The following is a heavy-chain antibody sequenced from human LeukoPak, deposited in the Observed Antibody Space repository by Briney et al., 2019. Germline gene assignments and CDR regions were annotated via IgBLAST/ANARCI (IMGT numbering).Heavy chain of an antibody. V-gene: IGHV4-59*01. J-gene: IGHJ6*03. CDR1: GGSISSYY. CDR3: ARTTYYYGSGSYYWSYYYYYMDV. D-gene: IGHD3-10*01. CDR2: IYYSGST. Sequence: SETLSLTCTVSGGSISSYYWSWIRQPPGKGLEWIGYIYYSGSTNYNPSLKSRVTISVDTSKNQFSLKLSSVTAADTAVYYCARTTYYYGSGSYYWSYYYYYMDVWGKGTTVTISS.